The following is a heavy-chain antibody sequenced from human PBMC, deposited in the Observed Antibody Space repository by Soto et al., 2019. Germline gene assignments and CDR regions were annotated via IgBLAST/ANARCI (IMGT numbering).Heavy chain of an antibody. D-gene: IGHD7-27*01. CDR2: IYYNGNT. CDR1: GGSISNHY. CDR3: ARSNWYSEY. J-gene: IGHJ4*02. V-gene: IGHV4-59*11. Sequence: QAQLQESGPGLVKPSETLSLTCTVSGGSISNHYWSWIRQPPGKGLEWIGYIYYNGNTNYNPSLKRRVTMSVDTSKNQFSLKLSSVTAADTAVYYCARSNWYSEYWGQGTLVTVSS.